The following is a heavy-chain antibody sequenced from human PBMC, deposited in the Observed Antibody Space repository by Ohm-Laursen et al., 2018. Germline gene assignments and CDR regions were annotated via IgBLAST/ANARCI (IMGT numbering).Heavy chain of an antibody. D-gene: IGHD5-12*01. V-gene: IGHV4-59*01. CDR3: ARGGGYDANSGSTYYYGLDV. CDR1: GGSISSYY. J-gene: IGHJ6*02. CDR2: IYSSGST. Sequence: SETLSLTCTVSGGSISSYYWSWIRQPPGKGLEWIGYIYSSGSTKYNPSIRSRVTMSADTSKNQFSLRLTSVTAADTAVYFCARGGGYDANSGSTYYYGLDVWGQGTTVTVSS.